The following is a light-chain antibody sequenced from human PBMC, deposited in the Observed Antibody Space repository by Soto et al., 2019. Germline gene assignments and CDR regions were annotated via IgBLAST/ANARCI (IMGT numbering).Light chain of an antibody. CDR1: SSDVGGYNY. CDR2: DVS. CDR3: SSYTSSSTPYV. J-gene: IGLJ1*01. Sequence: QSALTQPASVSGSPGQSITISCTGTSSDVGGYNYVSWYQQHPGKAPKLMMYDVSNRPSGVSNRFSGSESGNTASLTISGLQAEDESEYCCSSYTSSSTPYVFGPGTKLTVL. V-gene: IGLV2-14*01.